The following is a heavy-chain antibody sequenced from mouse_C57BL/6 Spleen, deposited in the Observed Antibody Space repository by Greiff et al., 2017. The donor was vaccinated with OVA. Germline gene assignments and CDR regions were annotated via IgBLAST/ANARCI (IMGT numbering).Heavy chain of an antibody. CDR2: IYPGDGDT. J-gene: IGHJ2*01. CDR3: ARWGTTVVATTDY. V-gene: IGHV1-80*01. CDR1: GYAFSSYW. D-gene: IGHD1-1*01. Sequence: QVQLKESGAELVKPGASVKISCKASGYAFSSYWMNWVKQRPGKGLEWIGQIYPGDGDTNYNGKFKGKATLTADKSSSTAYMQLSSLTSEDSAVYFCARWGTTVVATTDYWGQGTTLTVSS.